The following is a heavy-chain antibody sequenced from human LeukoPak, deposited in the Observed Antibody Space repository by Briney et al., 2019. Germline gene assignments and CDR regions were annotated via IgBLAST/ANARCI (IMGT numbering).Heavy chain of an antibody. J-gene: IGHJ4*02. D-gene: IGHD3-10*01. CDR2: ISYDGSNK. V-gene: IGHV3-30*18. CDR1: GFTFSSYC. Sequence: GRSLRLSCAASGFTFSSYCMHWVRQAPGKGLEWVAVISYDGSNKYYADSVKGRFTISRDNSKNTLYLQMNSLRAEDTAVYYCAKERPMVRGVISPIAYFDYWGQGTLVTVSS. CDR3: AKERPMVRGVISPIAYFDY.